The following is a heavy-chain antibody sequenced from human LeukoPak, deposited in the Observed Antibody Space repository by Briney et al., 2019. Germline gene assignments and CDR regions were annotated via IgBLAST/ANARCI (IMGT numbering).Heavy chain of an antibody. D-gene: IGHD3-10*01. CDR1: GFRFSSYA. CDR2: ISGSGVST. J-gene: IGHJ3*02. V-gene: IGHV3-23*01. CDR3: ARDPYQNAYGAFDI. Sequence: GGSLRLSCAASGFRFSSYAMSWVRQAPGKGLEWVSAISGSGVSTYYADSVKGRFTVSRDNSKNTLYLQMSSLRAEDTAVYFCARDPYQNAYGAFDIWGQGTMVTVSS.